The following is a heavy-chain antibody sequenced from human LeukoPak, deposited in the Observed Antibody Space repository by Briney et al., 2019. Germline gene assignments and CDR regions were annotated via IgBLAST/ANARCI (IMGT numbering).Heavy chain of an antibody. CDR3: ARGLSQDSSGYAPLDAFDI. CDR1: GGTFSSYA. CDR2: IIPIFGTA. Sequence: GASVKVSCKASGGTFSSYAISWVRQAPGQGLEWMGGIIPIFGTANYAQKFQGRVTITADESMSTAYMELSSLRSEDTAVYCCARGLSQDSSGYAPLDAFDIWGQGTMVTVSS. J-gene: IGHJ3*02. V-gene: IGHV1-69*13. D-gene: IGHD3-22*01.